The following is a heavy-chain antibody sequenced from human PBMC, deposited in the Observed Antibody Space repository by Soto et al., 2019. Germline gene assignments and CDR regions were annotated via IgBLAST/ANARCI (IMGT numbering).Heavy chain of an antibody. D-gene: IGHD2-2*01. J-gene: IGHJ6*02. V-gene: IGHV3-23*01. CDR1: GFTFSSYA. CDR3: AKDRGTSIDVHRYFHYYGMDV. Sequence: GGSLGLAGAASGFTFSSYAMTWGRQAPGQGLEWVGSSSGSGGTTNYADSVKGRFTISRYNSKNTAYLQMNSLRPEDTAVYYCAKDRGTSIDVHRYFHYYGMDVWGQGTTVTVSS. CDR2: SSGSGGTT.